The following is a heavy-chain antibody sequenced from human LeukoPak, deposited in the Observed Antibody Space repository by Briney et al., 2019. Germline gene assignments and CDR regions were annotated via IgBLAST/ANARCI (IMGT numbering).Heavy chain of an antibody. CDR2: INPKNGDT. Sequence: ASVKVSCKASGYSFTASYMHWVRQAPGQGLEWVGCINPKNGDTSSAQRFQGRVTMTRDTSLSTAYMDLTSLRSDDTAVYYCARAGYYDSSGYYYNNWFDPWGQGTLVTVSS. V-gene: IGHV1-2*02. CDR1: GYSFTASY. CDR3: ARAGYYDSSGYYYNNWFDP. D-gene: IGHD3-22*01. J-gene: IGHJ5*02.